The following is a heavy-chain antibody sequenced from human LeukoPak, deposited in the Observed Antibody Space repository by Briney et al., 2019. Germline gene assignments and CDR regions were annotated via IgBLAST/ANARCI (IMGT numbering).Heavy chain of an antibody. CDR2: IYYSGTT. V-gene: IGHV4-59*08. CDR3: ARHSYNYYGLDV. Sequence: SETLSLTCAVYGESFSDYYWSWIRQPPGKRLEWIGYIYYSGTTNYNPSLKSRVTMSVDTSNNHLSLRLTSVTAADTALYYCARHSYNYYGLDVWGQGTTVTVSS. CDR1: GESFSDYY. J-gene: IGHJ6*02.